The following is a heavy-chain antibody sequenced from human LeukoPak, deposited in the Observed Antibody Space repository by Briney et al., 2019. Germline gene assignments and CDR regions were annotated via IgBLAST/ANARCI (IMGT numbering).Heavy chain of an antibody. V-gene: IGHV4-30-2*01. D-gene: IGHD3-16*01. CDR2: IYQGGST. CDR1: GGSIKSGGDS. J-gene: IGHJ6*02. CDR3: ARQFGRGSQSYGMDV. Sequence: SETLSLTCAVSGGSIKSGGDSGRGIRQPPGKGVEWSGYIYQGGSTYYNPSLKSRVTISVDRSKNQFSLKLISVTAADTAVYYCARQFGRGSQSYGMDVWGQGTTVTVSS.